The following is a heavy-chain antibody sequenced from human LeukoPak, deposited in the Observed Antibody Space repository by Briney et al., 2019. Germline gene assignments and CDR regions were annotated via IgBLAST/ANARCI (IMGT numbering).Heavy chain of an antibody. Sequence: QPGGSLRLSCAASGFTFSSYAMSWVRQAPGKGLEWVSAISGSGGSTYYADSVKGRFTISRDNSKNTLYLQMNSLRAEDTAVYYCAKVKQWLVRGLLFRGGFDYWGQGTLVTVSS. D-gene: IGHD6-19*01. J-gene: IGHJ4*02. CDR3: AKVKQWLVRGLLFRGGFDY. V-gene: IGHV3-23*01. CDR1: GFTFSSYA. CDR2: ISGSGGST.